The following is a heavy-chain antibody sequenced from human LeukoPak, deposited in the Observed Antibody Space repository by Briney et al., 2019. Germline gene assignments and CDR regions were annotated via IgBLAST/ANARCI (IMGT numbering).Heavy chain of an antibody. D-gene: IGHD2-15*01. Sequence: SQTLSLTCTVSGGSISSYDWSWIRQPPGKGLEWIGYIYNSGSTNYNPSLKSRVIISVDTSKNQFSLKLSSVTAADTAVYYCARPLGPCSSGSCYDNWFDPWGQGTLVTVSS. V-gene: IGHV4-59*08. CDR1: GGSISSYD. CDR3: ARPLGPCSSGSCYDNWFDP. J-gene: IGHJ5*02. CDR2: IYNSGST.